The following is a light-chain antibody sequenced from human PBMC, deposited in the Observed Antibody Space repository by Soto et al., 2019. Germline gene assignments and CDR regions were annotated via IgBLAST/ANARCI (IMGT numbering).Light chain of an antibody. CDR3: QQYYSYPRT. Sequence: AIRMTQSPSSFSASTGDRVTITCQASQGISSYLAWYQQKPGKAPKLLIYAASTLQSGVSSRFSGSGSGTDFTLTISCLQSEDFATYYCQQYYSYPRTFGQGTKLEIK. V-gene: IGKV1-8*01. CDR1: QGISSY. CDR2: AAS. J-gene: IGKJ2*02.